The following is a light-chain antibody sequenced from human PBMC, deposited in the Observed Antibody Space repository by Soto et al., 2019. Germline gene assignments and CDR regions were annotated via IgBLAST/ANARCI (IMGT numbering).Light chain of an antibody. CDR2: EVS. Sequence: QLVLTQPPSASGSPGQSVTISCTGTSSDVGGYNYVSWYQHHPGKAPKAMIYEVSKRPSGVPDRFSGSKSGNTASLTVSGLQAEDEADYYCSSYAGSDKSVFGGGTKLTVL. CDR3: SSYAGSDKSV. V-gene: IGLV2-8*01. J-gene: IGLJ2*01. CDR1: SSDVGGYNY.